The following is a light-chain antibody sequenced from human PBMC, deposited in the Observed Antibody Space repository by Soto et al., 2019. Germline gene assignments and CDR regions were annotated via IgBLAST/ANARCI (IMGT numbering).Light chain of an antibody. Sequence: QSALTQPASVSGSPGQSSTISCTGTSSDVGGYNYVSWYQQHPGKAPKFMIYEVSNRPSGVSNRFSGSKSGNTASLTISGLQAEDEADYYCSSYTSSRTYVVFGGGTKVTVL. CDR2: EVS. CDR3: SSYTSSRTYVV. CDR1: SSDVGGYNY. J-gene: IGLJ2*01. V-gene: IGLV2-14*01.